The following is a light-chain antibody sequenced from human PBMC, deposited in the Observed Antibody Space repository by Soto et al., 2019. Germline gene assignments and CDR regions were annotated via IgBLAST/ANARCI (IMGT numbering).Light chain of an antibody. Sequence: GESVTITCRASQVISTSLAWYQVKPGKAPKLLIYAASTLESGVPSRFSATVSGTEFSLTITSLQPEDFATYYCQQYKVYPYTFGQGSRLDIQ. CDR1: QVISTS. V-gene: IGKV1-9*01. CDR3: QQYKVYPYT. J-gene: IGKJ2*01. CDR2: AAS.